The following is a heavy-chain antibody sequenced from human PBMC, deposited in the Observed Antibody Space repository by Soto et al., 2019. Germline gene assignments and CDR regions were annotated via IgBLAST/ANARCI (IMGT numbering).Heavy chain of an antibody. CDR1: GYTFTTYA. D-gene: IGHD6-13*01. CDR2: INPGNGYT. J-gene: IGHJ4*02. V-gene: IGHV1-3*01. Sequence: ASVKVSCKASGYTFTTYALHWLRQAPGQRLEWMGWINPGNGYTNYSQKFQDRVTITRDTSATTAYMELSSLRSEDTAVYYCARGPLTSSWYWGQGTPVTVSS. CDR3: ARGPLTSSWY.